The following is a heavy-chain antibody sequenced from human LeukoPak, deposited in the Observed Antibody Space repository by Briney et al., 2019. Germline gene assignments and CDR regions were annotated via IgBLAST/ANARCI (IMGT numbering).Heavy chain of an antibody. V-gene: IGHV3-21*01. CDR2: ISSSSSYI. CDR3: ARDPGSRQQLVVDY. Sequence: GGSLRLSCAASGFTFSSYIMNWVRQAPGKGLEWVSSISSSSSYIYYADSVKGRFTISRDNAKNSLYLQMNSLRVEDTAVYYCARDPGSRQQLVVDYWGQGTLVTVSS. CDR1: GFTFSSYI. D-gene: IGHD6-13*01. J-gene: IGHJ4*02.